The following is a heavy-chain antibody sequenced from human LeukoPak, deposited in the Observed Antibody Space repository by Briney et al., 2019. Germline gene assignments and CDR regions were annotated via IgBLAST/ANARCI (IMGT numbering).Heavy chain of an antibody. V-gene: IGHV3-23*01. CDR3: AKDRARIGRPVEYYFDY. CDR1: GFIVSSNY. CDR2: ISGSAGSS. J-gene: IGHJ4*02. Sequence: PGGSVRLSCAASGFIVSSNYMDWLRQAPGKGLERVSAISGSAGSSYYADSVKGRFTISRDNSKNTLYLQMNSLRAEDTAVYYCAKDRARIGRPVEYYFDYWGQGTLVTVSS. D-gene: IGHD3-22*01.